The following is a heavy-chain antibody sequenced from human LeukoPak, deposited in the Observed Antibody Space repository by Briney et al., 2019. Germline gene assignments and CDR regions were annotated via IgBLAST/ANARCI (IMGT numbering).Heavy chain of an antibody. CDR2: IYYSGST. D-gene: IGHD2-15*01. J-gene: IGHJ4*02. CDR3: ARGGSSALDY. V-gene: IGHV4-39*07. Sequence: PSETLSLTCTVSGGSISSSSYYWGWIRQPPGKGLEWIGRIYYSGSTYYNPSLKSRVTIPVDTSKDQFSLKLSSVTAADTAVYYCARGGSSALDYWGQGTLVTVSS. CDR1: GGSISSSSYY.